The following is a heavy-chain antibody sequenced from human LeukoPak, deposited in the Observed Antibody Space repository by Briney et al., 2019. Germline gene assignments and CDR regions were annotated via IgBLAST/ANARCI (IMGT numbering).Heavy chain of an antibody. CDR1: GGSFRSYY. V-gene: IGHV4-59*10. CDR2: IYTSGST. D-gene: IGHD2-15*01. CDR3: AAYCSGGSCYINDAFDI. Sequence: SETLSLTCAVYGGSFRSYYWTWIRQPAGKGLEWIGRIYTSGSTNYNPSLKSRVTMSLDTSKNQFSLKLSSVTAADTAIYYCAAYCSGGSCYINDAFDIWGQGTMVTVSS. J-gene: IGHJ3*02.